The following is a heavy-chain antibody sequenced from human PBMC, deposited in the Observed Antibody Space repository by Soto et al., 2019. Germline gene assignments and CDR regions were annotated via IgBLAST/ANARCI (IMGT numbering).Heavy chain of an antibody. CDR3: ARDVVDIVVVPAAQNDAFDI. D-gene: IGHD2-2*03. Sequence: SVKVSCKASGGTFSSYTISWVRQAPGQGLEWMGRIIPILGIANYAQKFQGRVTITADKSTSTAYMELSSLRSEDTAVYYCARDVVDIVVVPAAQNDAFDIWGQGTMVTVPS. CDR2: IIPILGIA. J-gene: IGHJ3*02. V-gene: IGHV1-69*04. CDR1: GGTFSSYT.